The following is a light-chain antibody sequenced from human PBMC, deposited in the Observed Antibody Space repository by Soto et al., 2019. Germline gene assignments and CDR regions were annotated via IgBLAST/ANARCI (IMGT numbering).Light chain of an antibody. J-gene: IGKJ2*01. V-gene: IGKV3-15*01. CDR3: QQYNNWPMYT. CDR2: GAS. Sequence: EIVMTQSPATLSVSPGERATLSCRASQSVSSNLAWYQQKPGQAPRILIYGASTRATGIPARFSGSGSGTECTLTISSLQSEDFAVYHCQQYNNWPMYTFGQGTKLEIK. CDR1: QSVSSN.